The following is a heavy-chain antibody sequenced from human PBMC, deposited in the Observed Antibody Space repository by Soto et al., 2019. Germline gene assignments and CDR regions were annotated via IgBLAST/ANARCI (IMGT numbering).Heavy chain of an antibody. Sequence: GGSLRLSCAASGFTFSSYSMNWVRQAPGKGLEWVSSISSSSSYIYYADSVKGRFTISRDNAKNSLHLQMNSLRAEDTAIYYCAKFFVETGGSSGWPWFFHSWGQGSLVTVSS. V-gene: IGHV3-21*04. J-gene: IGHJ4*02. D-gene: IGHD6-25*01. CDR2: ISSSSSYI. CDR1: GFTFSSYS. CDR3: AKFFVETGGSSGWPWFFHS.